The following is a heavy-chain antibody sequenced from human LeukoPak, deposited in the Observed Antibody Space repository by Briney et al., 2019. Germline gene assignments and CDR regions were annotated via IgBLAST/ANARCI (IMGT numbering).Heavy chain of an antibody. J-gene: IGHJ4*02. V-gene: IGHV4-61*02. CDR1: GGSISSGSYY. CDR3: AIITVVKGYDY. CDR2: IYTSGST. D-gene: IGHD4-23*01. Sequence: PSETLSLTCTVSGGSISSGSYYWSWIRQPAGKGLEWIGRIYTSGSTNYNPSLKSRVTISADTSKNQFSLKLSSVTAADTAVYYCAIITVVKGYDYWGQGTLVTVSS.